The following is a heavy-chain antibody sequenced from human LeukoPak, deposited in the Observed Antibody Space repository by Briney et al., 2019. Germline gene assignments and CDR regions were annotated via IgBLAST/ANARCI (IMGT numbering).Heavy chain of an antibody. J-gene: IGHJ6*03. CDR3: AKWVAAAATYYYYYMDV. CDR1: GFTFSSYG. CDR2: IRYDGSNK. Sequence: PGGSLRLSCAASGFTFSSYGVHWVRQAPGKGLEWVAFIRYDGSNKYYADSVKGRFTISRDNSKNTLYLQMNSLRAEDTAVYYCAKWVAAAATYYYYYMDVWGKGTTVTVSS. V-gene: IGHV3-30*02. D-gene: IGHD6-13*01.